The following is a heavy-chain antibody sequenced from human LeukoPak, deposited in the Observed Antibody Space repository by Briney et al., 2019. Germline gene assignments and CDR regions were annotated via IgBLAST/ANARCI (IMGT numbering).Heavy chain of an antibody. Sequence: GGSLRLSCPASGFTFSSYSMNWVRQAPGKGLEWVSSISSSSRYIYYADSVKGRFTISRDNAKNSLYLQMNSLRAEDTAVYYCAREYYYDSSGSDDAFDIWGQGTMVTVSS. D-gene: IGHD3-22*01. CDR2: ISSSSRYI. CDR3: AREYYYDSSGSDDAFDI. CDR1: GFTFSSYS. J-gene: IGHJ3*02. V-gene: IGHV3-21*01.